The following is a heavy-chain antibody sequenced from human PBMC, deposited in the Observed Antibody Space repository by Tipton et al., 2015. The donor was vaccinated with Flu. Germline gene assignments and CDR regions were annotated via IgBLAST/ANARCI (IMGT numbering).Heavy chain of an antibody. Sequence: LRLSCTVSGDSVSNSDYYWNWIRQEPGKGLEWIGHIDFSGSTHYNPSLKSRLTISIDTSKNQFSLRLNGVTGADTAVYYCAREGPYFSGMDVWGQGTTVTVSS. J-gene: IGHJ6*02. CDR2: IDFSGST. CDR3: AREGPYFSGMDV. V-gene: IGHV4-31*03. CDR1: GDSVSNSDYY.